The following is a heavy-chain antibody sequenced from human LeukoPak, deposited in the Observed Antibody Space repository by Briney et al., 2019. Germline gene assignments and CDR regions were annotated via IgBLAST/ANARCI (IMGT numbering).Heavy chain of an antibody. CDR3: ARLAVVAATEVYFDY. D-gene: IGHD2-15*01. V-gene: IGHV4-39*07. CDR1: GGSINSSSYY. Sequence: SETLSLTCTVSGGSINSSSYYWGWIRQPPGKGLEWIGSIYYSGSTYYNPSLKSRVTISVDTSKNQFSLKLSSVTAADTAVYYCARLAVVAATEVYFDYWGQGTLVTVSS. J-gene: IGHJ4*02. CDR2: IYYSGST.